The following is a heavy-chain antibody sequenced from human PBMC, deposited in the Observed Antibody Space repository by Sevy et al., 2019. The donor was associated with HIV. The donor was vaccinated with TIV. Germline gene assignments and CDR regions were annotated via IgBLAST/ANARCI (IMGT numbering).Heavy chain of an antibody. CDR2: IIPIFGTA. CDR3: ARGLRVVVPAAVDDYYYYYGMDV. D-gene: IGHD2-2*01. CDR1: GGTFSSYA. J-gene: IGHJ6*02. V-gene: IGHV1-69*13. Sequence: ASVKVSCKASGGTFSSYAISWVRQAPGQGLEWMGGIIPIFGTANYAQKFQGRVTITADESTSTAYMELSSLRSEDTAVYYCARGLRVVVPAAVDDYYYYYGMDVWGQGTTVTVSS.